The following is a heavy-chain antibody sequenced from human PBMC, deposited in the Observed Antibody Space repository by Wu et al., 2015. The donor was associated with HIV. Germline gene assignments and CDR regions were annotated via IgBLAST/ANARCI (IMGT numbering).Heavy chain of an antibody. CDR1: GYTFSTYF. D-gene: IGHD1-26*01. CDR3: ARARGILGATGDFDY. V-gene: IGHV1-46*01. J-gene: IGHJ4*02. CDR2: IKPSDGST. Sequence: QVQLVQSGAEVKEPGASVTVSCKTSGYTFSTYFIHWVRQAPGQGFEWMGIIKPSDGSTTFAHRFKGRVTMTRDTSTTTLYMDLSSLKSEDTAVYYCARARGILGATGDFDYWGQGTLVTSPQ.